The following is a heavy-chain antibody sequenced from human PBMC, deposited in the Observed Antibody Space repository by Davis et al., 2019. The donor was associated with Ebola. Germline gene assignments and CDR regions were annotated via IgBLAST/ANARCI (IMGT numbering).Heavy chain of an antibody. CDR2: INHSGST. Sequence: PGGSLRLSCAVYGGSFSGYYWSWIRQPPGKGLEWIGEINHSGSTNYNPSLKSRVTISVDTSKNQFSLKLSSVTAADTAVYYCARVGSSHADVWGKGTTVTVSS. J-gene: IGHJ6*04. D-gene: IGHD2-15*01. CDR3: ARVGSSHADV. V-gene: IGHV4-34*01. CDR1: GGSFSGYY.